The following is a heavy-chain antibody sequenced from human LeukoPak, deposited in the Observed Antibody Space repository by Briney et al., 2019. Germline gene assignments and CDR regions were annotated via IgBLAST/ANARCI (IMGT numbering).Heavy chain of an antibody. CDR1: GFTFSTYW. CDR2: ISGSGGST. D-gene: IGHD3-22*01. J-gene: IGHJ4*02. CDR3: AKDLGDYYDSSGYHY. Sequence: PGGSLRLSCAASGFTFSTYWMTWVRQAPGKGLEWVSAISGSGGSTYYADSVKGRFTISRDNSKNTLYLQMNSLRAEDTAVYYCAKDLGDYYDSSGYHYWGQGTLVTVSS. V-gene: IGHV3-23*01.